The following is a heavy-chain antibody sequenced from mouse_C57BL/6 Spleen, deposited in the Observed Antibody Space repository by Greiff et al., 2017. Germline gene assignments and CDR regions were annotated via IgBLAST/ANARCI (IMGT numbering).Heavy chain of an antibody. V-gene: IGHV1-50*01. D-gene: IGHD2-3*01. J-gene: IGHJ1*03. CDR1: GYTFTSYW. CDR3: ARRWLLRTSRYFDV. Sequence: QVQLQQPGAELVKPGASVKLSCKASGYTFTSYWMQWVKQRPGQGLEWIGEIDPSDSYTNYNQKFKGKATLTVDTSSSTAYMQLSSLTSEDSAVYYCARRWLLRTSRYFDVWGTGTTVTVSS. CDR2: IDPSDSYT.